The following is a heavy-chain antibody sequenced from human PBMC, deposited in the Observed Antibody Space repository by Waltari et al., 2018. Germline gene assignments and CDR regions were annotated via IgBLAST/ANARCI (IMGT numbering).Heavy chain of an antibody. CDR1: GGSISSSSYY. J-gene: IGHJ4*02. Sequence: LQLQESGPGLVKPSETLSLTCTVSGGSISSSSYYWGWIRQPPGKGLEWVSVIYSGGSTYYADSVKGRFTISRDNSKNTLYLQMNSLRAEDTAVYYCARGPAGHFDYWGQGTLVTVSS. CDR3: ARGPAGHFDY. D-gene: IGHD6-19*01. CDR2: IYSGGST. V-gene: IGHV3-53*01.